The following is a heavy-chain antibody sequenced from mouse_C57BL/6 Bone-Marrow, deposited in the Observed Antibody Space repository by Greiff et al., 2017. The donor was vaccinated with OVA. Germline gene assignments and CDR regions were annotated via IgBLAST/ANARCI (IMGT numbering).Heavy chain of an antibody. D-gene: IGHD4-1*01. Sequence: QVQLQQSGAELVRPGTSVKMSCKASGYTFTNYWIGWAKQRPGHGLEWIGDIYPGGGYTNYNEKFKGKATLTADKSSSTAYMQFSSLTSEDSAIYYCARRGTGFLYAMDYWGQGTSVTVSS. CDR1: GYTFTNYW. V-gene: IGHV1-63*01. CDR3: ARRGTGFLYAMDY. J-gene: IGHJ4*01. CDR2: IYPGGGYT.